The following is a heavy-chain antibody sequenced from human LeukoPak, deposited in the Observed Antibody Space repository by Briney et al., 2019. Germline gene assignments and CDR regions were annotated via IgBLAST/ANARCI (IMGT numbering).Heavy chain of an antibody. J-gene: IGHJ5*02. Sequence: SETLSLTCTLSGGSITSGRYYWTCIRQHPQRGLEWIGYVSYSGSTNYNSSLKSRLPISPHTSKNQFYLRLTSVTAADTAVYYCARDPRGDITGTTFDRWGQGTLLTVSS. CDR3: ARDPRGDITGTTFDR. D-gene: IGHD1-20*01. CDR2: VSYSGST. CDR1: GGSITSGRYY. V-gene: IGHV4-31*03.